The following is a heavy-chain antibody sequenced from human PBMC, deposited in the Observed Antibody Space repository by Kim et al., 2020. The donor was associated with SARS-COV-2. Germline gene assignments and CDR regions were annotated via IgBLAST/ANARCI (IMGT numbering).Heavy chain of an antibody. Sequence: VKGRYTISRDNAKNALYFQMSSLRAEDAAVYYCAREGYRESDGMDVWGQGTTVTVSS. D-gene: IGHD1-1*01. CDR3: AREGYRESDGMDV. V-gene: IGHV3-53*01. J-gene: IGHJ6*02.